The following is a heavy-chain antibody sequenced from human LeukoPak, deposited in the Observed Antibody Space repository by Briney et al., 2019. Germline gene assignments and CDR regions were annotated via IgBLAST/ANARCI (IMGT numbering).Heavy chain of an antibody. J-gene: IGHJ5*02. CDR2: INPNSGGT. CDR3: ARAVRLDGTPYLIGP. D-gene: IGHD1-26*01. Sequence: ASVKVSCKTSGYSFTDYYMHWVRQAPGQGLECMGWINPNSGGTSTAQKFQGRITMTRDTSITTVYMEVSWLTSDDTAIYYCARAVRLDGTPYLIGPWGQGTLVTVSS. CDR1: GYSFTDYY. V-gene: IGHV1-2*02.